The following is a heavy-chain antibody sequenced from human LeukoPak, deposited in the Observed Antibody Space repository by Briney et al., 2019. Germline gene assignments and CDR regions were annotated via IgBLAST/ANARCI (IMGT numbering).Heavy chain of an antibody. Sequence: GGSLRLSCAASGFTFNNYGMHWVRQAPGKGLEWVAFIRYNGNNQYYAVSVKGRFTISRDNSKNTLYMQMNSLKGDDTAVYYCAREAGRGMIVVAGDAFDIWGQGTMVTVSS. CDR2: IRYNGNNQ. V-gene: IGHV3-30*02. J-gene: IGHJ3*02. D-gene: IGHD3-22*01. CDR1: GFTFNNYG. CDR3: AREAGRGMIVVAGDAFDI.